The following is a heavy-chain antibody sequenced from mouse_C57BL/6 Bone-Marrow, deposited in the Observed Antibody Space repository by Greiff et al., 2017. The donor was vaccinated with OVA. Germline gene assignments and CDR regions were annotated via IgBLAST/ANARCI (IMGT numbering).Heavy chain of an antibody. CDR1: GYAFSSYW. CDR2: IYPGDGDT. Sequence: VQLQQSGAELVKPGASVKISCKASGYAFSSYWMNWVKQRPGKGLEWIGQIYPGDGDTNYNGKFKGKATLTADKSSSTAYMQLSSLTSEDSAVYFCARGPAYYSNYDRFAYWGQGTLVTVSA. J-gene: IGHJ3*01. D-gene: IGHD2-5*01. V-gene: IGHV1-80*01. CDR3: ARGPAYYSNYDRFAY.